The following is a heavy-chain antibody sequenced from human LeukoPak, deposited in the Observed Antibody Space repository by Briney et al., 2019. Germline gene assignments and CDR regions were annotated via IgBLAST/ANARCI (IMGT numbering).Heavy chain of an antibody. CDR2: ISGSGGST. CDR1: GFTFRSYA. J-gene: IGHJ3*02. Sequence: GGSLRLSCADSGFTFRSYAMSWVRQAPGKGLEWVSAISGSGGSTYYADSVKGRFTISRDNSKNTLYLQMNSLRAEDTAVYYCANHDYGDYWTLDAFDIWGQGTMVTVSS. CDR3: ANHDYGDYWTLDAFDI. D-gene: IGHD4-17*01. V-gene: IGHV3-23*01.